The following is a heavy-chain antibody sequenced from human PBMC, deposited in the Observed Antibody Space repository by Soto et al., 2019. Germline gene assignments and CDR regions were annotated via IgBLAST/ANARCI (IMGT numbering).Heavy chain of an antibody. D-gene: IGHD3-10*01. J-gene: IGHJ6*02. CDR3: ARDQGASGTSRHSGMDV. Sequence: PGGSLRLSCAASGSTLKTYTMNWVRQAPGKGLEWVSSISNSDSDIFYADSVKGRFTISRDNGKNSVFLQMNSLRAEDTAVYFCARDQGASGTSRHSGMDVWGQGTTVTVSS. V-gene: IGHV3-21*01. CDR1: GSTLKTYT. CDR2: ISNSDSDI.